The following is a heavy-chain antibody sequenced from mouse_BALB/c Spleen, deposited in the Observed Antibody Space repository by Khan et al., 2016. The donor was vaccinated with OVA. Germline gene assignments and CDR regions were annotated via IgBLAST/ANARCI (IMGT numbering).Heavy chain of an antibody. CDR1: GYSITSDYA. CDR3: GRDGSRYSYAMDY. CDR2: ISYSGST. D-gene: IGHD2-3*01. Sequence: EVQLQESGPGLVKPSQSLSLTCTVTGYSITSDYAWNWIRQFPGNKLEWMGYISYSGSTNYNPALKSRISITRDTSKNQFFLQLNSVTTEDTATYYWGRDGSRYSYAMDYWGQGTSGT. J-gene: IGHJ4*01. V-gene: IGHV3-2*02.